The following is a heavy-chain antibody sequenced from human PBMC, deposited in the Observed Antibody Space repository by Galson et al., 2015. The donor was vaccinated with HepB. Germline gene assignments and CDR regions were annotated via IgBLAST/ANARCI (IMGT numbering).Heavy chain of an antibody. V-gene: IGHV3-33*06. D-gene: IGHD3-9*01. J-gene: IGHJ6*02. CDR2: IWYDGSNK. CDR3: AKAMLEIGDILTGYWGDYYYYYGMDV. CDR1: GFTFSSYG. Sequence: SLRLSCAASGFTFSSYGMHWVRQAPGKGLEWVAVIWYDGSNKYYADSVKGRFTISRDNSKNTLYLQMNSLRAENTAVYYCAKAMLEIGDILTGYWGDYYYYYGMDVWGQGTTVTVSS.